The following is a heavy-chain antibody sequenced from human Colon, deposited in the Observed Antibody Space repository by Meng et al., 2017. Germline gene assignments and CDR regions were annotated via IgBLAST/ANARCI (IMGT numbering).Heavy chain of an antibody. CDR1: GFTFSSYW. CDR2: IKQDGSEK. D-gene: IGHD4-17*01. CDR3: ASPHYGVYGFWYFDL. V-gene: IGHV3-7*01. Sequence: GESLKISCAASGFTFSSYWMSWVRQAPGKGLEWVANIKQDGSEKYYVDSVKGRFTISRDNAKNSLYLQMNSLRAEDTAVYYCASPHYGVYGFWYFDLWGRGTLVTVSS. J-gene: IGHJ2*01.